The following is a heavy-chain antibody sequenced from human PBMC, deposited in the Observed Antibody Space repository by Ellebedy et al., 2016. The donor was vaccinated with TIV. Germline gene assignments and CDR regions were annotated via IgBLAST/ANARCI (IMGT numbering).Heavy chain of an antibody. Sequence: PGGSLRLSCSASGFTFSSYAIHWVRQAPGKGLEFVSAIGGNGDTYYADSVKGRLTISRDDSKNALYLQMSSLRSEDTAVYYCVKDRGWLQTNDAFDIWGQGTKVTVSS. CDR1: GFTFSSYA. V-gene: IGHV3-64D*09. D-gene: IGHD5-18*01. CDR3: VKDRGWLQTNDAFDI. CDR2: IGGNGDT. J-gene: IGHJ3*02.